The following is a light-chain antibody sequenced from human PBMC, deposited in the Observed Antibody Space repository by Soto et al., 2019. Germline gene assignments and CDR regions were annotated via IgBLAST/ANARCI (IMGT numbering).Light chain of an antibody. V-gene: IGLV2-14*01. CDR1: SNDAGGYNY. CDR2: DVS. CDR3: SSYTTSNTRQIV. Sequence: QSVLTQPASVTGSPGQSITISCPGTSNDAGGYNYVSWYQQHPGKAPKFMIYDVSNRPSGVSNRFSGSKSGNTASLTISGLQAEDEADYYCSSYTTSNTRQIVFGTGTKVTVL. J-gene: IGLJ1*01.